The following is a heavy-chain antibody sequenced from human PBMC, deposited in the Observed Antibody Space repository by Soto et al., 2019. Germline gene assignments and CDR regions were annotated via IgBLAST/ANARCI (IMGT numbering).Heavy chain of an antibody. V-gene: IGHV1-58*02. J-gene: IGHJ3*01. D-gene: IGHD2-21*01. Sequence: APCKASGVNFERSGRQFMRPPRGRVLERIGWIVVVSGSTKYARHFQGRVAISRDMSSSTAYLDLSDLKSDDTAVYFCSVDHPHRARGWRVWGQWT. CDR1: GVNFERSG. CDR3: SVDHPHRARGWRV. CDR2: IVVVSGST.